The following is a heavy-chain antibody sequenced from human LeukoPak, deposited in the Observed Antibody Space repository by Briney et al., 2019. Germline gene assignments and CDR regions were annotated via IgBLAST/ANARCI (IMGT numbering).Heavy chain of an antibody. D-gene: IGHD3-16*01. CDR1: GGSISSHY. Sequence: SETPSLTCTVSGGSISSHYWTWIRQPPGKGLEWIGYIYNTGSTNYNPSLKSRVTISLDTSKNQFSLKLTSVTAADTAIYVCARDDYGVFDAFDVWGQGTVVTVPS. J-gene: IGHJ3*01. CDR2: IYNTGST. CDR3: ARDDYGVFDAFDV. V-gene: IGHV4-59*08.